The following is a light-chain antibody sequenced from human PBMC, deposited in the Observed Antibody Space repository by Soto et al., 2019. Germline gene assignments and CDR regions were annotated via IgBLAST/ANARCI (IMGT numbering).Light chain of an antibody. J-gene: IGKJ2*01. V-gene: IGKV3-20*01. CDR2: GAS. CDR1: QSVSSSY. CDR3: QQYGSSPLVT. Sequence: EIVLTQSPGTLSLSPGERATLSCRASQSVSSSYLAWYQQKPGQAPRLLIYGASSRATGIPDRFSGSGSGTDFTLTISRLEPEDFAVHYCQQYGSSPLVTFGQRTKLEIK.